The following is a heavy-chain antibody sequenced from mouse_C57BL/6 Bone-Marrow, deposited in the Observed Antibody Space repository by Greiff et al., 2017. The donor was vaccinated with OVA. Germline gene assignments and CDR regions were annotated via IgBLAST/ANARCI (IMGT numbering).Heavy chain of an antibody. D-gene: IGHD1-1*01. CDR3: ARGGYYGRDFDY. J-gene: IGHJ2*01. CDR2: IDPSDSYT. CDR1: GYTFTSYW. Sequence: QVQLQQPGAELVMPGASVKLSCKASGYTFTSYWMHWVKQRPGQGLEWIGEIDPSDSYTNYNQKFKGKSTLTVDKSSSTAYMQLSSLTSEDSAVSCCARGGYYGRDFDYWGQGTTLTVSS. V-gene: IGHV1-69*01.